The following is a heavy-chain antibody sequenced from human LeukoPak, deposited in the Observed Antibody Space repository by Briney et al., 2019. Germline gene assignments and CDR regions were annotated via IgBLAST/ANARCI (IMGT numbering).Heavy chain of an antibody. CDR2: ISYDGSNK. Sequence: GRSLRLSCAASGFTFSSYGMHWVRQAPGKGLEWVAVISYDGSNKYYADSVKGRFTISRDNSKNTLYLQMNSLRAEDTAVYYCAKDYDILTGAPDFDYWGQGTLVTVSS. V-gene: IGHV3-30*18. CDR1: GFTFSSYG. D-gene: IGHD3-9*01. CDR3: AKDYDILTGAPDFDY. J-gene: IGHJ4*02.